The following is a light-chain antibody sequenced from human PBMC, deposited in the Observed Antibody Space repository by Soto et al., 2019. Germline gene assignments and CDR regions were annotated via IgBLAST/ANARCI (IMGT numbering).Light chain of an antibody. CDR2: EVS. V-gene: IGLV2-8*01. CDR1: SSDVGGYNY. Sequence: QSVLTQPPSASGSPGQSVTISCTGTSSDVGGYNYVSWYQQHPGKAPKLMIYEVSKRPSGVPDRFSGSKSGNTASLTVSGLQAEDEADYYCSSYAGSNNHVVFGGGIKLTVL. CDR3: SSYAGSNNHVV. J-gene: IGLJ2*01.